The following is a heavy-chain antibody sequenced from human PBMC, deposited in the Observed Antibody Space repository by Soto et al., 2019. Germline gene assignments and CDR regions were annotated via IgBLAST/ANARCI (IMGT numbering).Heavy chain of an antibody. J-gene: IGHJ4*02. D-gene: IGHD5-18*01. V-gene: IGHV3-23*01. Sequence: GGSLRLSCAASGFTFNSYAMSWVRQAPGKGLEWVSTISGSGGSTYYADSVKGRFTISRDNSKNTLYLQMNSLRVEDTAVYYCAKGRNSYGPFFDYWGQGNLVTV. CDR1: GFTFNSYA. CDR2: ISGSGGST. CDR3: AKGRNSYGPFFDY.